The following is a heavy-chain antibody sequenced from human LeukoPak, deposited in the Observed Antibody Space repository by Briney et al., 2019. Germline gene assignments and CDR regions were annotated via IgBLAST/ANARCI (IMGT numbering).Heavy chain of an antibody. Sequence: ASVKVSCKASGYTFTGYYMHWVRQAPGQGLEWMGWINPNSGGTNYAKKFQGRVTITRDTSISTAYMELSRLRSDDTAVYYCARDSPDYYDSSGLANWFDPWGQGTLATVSS. CDR1: GYTFTGYY. CDR2: INPNSGGT. D-gene: IGHD3-22*01. CDR3: ARDSPDYYDSSGLANWFDP. V-gene: IGHV1-2*02. J-gene: IGHJ5*02.